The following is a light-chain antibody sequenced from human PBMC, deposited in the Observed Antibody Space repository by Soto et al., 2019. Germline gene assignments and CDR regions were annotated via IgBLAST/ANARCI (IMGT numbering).Light chain of an antibody. Sequence: QSVLTQPPSASGTPGQRVTIYCSGSSSNIGSKYVYWYQQLPGTAPKLLMYRNNQRPSGVPDRFSGSKSGTSASLAISGLRSEDVADCHWAAWDSNLGGPAFGGGTKVTVL. CDR2: RNN. V-gene: IGLV1-47*01. CDR1: SSNIGSKY. J-gene: IGLJ2*01. CDR3: AAWDSNLGGPA.